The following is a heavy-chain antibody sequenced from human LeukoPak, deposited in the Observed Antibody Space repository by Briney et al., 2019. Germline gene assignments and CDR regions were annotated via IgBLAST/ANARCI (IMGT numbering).Heavy chain of an antibody. Sequence: GGSLRLSCAASGFTVSSYYMSWVRQAPGKGLEWVSVIYSDGSTYYADSVKGRLTISRDNSKNRLYLQMNSLRAEDTAVYYCASGPVGPTWGQGTLVTVSS. D-gene: IGHD1-26*01. J-gene: IGHJ4*02. CDR1: GFTVSSYY. CDR3: ASGPVGPT. V-gene: IGHV3-66*01. CDR2: IYSDGST.